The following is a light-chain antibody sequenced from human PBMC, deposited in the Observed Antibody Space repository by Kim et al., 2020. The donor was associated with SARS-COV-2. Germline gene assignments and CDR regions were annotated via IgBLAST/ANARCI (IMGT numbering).Light chain of an antibody. Sequence: QLVLTQSPSASASLGASVKLTCTLSSGHSTYAIAWHQQQPEKGPRYLMKLNSDGSHSKGDGIPDRFSGSSFGAERYLTISSLQSEDEADYYCQTWATGIRVFGGGTKLTVL. CDR1: SGHSTYA. CDR3: QTWATGIRV. V-gene: IGLV4-69*01. J-gene: IGLJ3*02. CDR2: LNSDGSH.